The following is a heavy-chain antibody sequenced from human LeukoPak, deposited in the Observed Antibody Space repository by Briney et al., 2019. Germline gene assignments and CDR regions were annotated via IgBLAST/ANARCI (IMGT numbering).Heavy chain of an antibody. CDR2: IYYSGST. J-gene: IGHJ3*02. CDR1: GGSISSGGYY. D-gene: IGHD4-23*01. CDR3: ARSPDYGGLEAFDI. Sequence: SQTLSLTCTVSGGSISSGGYYWSWIRQHPGKGLEWIGYIYYSGSTYYNPSLKSRVTISVDTSKNQFSLKLSSVTAADTAVYYCARSPDYGGLEAFDIWGQGTMVTVSS. V-gene: IGHV4-31*03.